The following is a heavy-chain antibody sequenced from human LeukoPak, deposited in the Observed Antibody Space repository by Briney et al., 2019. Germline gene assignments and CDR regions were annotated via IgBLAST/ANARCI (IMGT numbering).Heavy chain of an antibody. CDR3: AKGPRAVAGKNYDY. V-gene: IGHV3-30*02. D-gene: IGHD6-19*01. J-gene: IGHJ4*02. CDR2: IRYDGSNK. Sequence: GGSLRLSCAASGFTFSSYGMHWVRQAPGKGLEWVAFIRYDGSNKYYADSVKGRFTISRDNSKNTLYLQMNSLRAEDTAVYYCAKGPRAVAGKNYDYWGQGTLVTVSS. CDR1: GFTFSSYG.